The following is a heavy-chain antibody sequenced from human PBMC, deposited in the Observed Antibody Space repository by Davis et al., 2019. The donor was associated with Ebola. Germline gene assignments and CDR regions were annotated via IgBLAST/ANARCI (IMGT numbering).Heavy chain of an antibody. D-gene: IGHD6-19*01. CDR3: ARPSAGTGNYYYYYGMDV. CDR2: IDPSDSYT. V-gene: IGHV5-10-1*01. CDR1: GYSFTSYW. J-gene: IGHJ6*02. Sequence: GESLKISCKGSGYSFTSYWIGWVRQMPGKGLEWMGRIDPSDSYTNYSPSFQGHVTISADKSISTAYLQWSSLKASDTDMYYCARPSAGTGNYYYYYGMDVWGQGTTVTVSS.